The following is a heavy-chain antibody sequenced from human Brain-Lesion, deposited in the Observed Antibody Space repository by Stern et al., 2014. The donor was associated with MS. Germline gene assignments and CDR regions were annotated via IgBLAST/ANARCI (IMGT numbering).Heavy chain of an antibody. CDR2: IFYTGST. V-gene: IGHV4-39*02. CDR3: ARGAGVFDS. CDR1: GGSIGRSSYY. D-gene: IGHD6-19*01. Sequence: VQLVESGPGLVKPSETLSLTCTVSGGSIGRSSYYWGWIRQPPGKGLEWIGNIFYTGSTFYDPSLKSRVTLSVDTSNNHFSLGLNSVTAADTAVYYCARGAGVFDSWGQGTLVTVSP. J-gene: IGHJ4*02.